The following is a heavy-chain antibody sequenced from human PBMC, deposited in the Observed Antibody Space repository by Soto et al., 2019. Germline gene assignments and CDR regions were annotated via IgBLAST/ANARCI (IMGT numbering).Heavy chain of an antibody. J-gene: IGHJ6*02. D-gene: IGHD4-4*01. V-gene: IGHV5-51*01. CDR1: GYSFTSYW. Sequence: EVQLVQSGAEVKKPGESLKISCKGSGYSFTSYWIGWVRQMPGKGLEWMGIIYPGDSDTRYSPSFQGQVTISADKSISTAYLQWSSLKASDTAMYYCARHVAGRGVTTNYYYGMDVWGQGTTVTVSS. CDR3: ARHVAGRGVTTNYYYGMDV. CDR2: IYPGDSDT.